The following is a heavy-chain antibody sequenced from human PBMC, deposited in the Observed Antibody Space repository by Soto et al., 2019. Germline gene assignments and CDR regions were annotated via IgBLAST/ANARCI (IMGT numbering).Heavy chain of an antibody. J-gene: IGHJ6*02. Sequence: GGSLRLSCAASGFTFDDYTMHWVRQAPGKGLEWVPLISWDGGSTYYADSVKGRFAISRDNSKNSLYLQMNSLRTEDTALYYCAKDKRRVVVVAAGPPSYGMDVWGQGTTVTVSS. D-gene: IGHD2-15*01. V-gene: IGHV3-43*01. CDR2: ISWDGGST. CDR3: AKDKRRVVVVAAGPPSYGMDV. CDR1: GFTFDDYT.